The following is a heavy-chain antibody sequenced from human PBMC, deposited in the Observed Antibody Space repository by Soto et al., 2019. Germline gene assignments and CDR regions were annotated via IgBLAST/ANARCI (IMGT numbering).Heavy chain of an antibody. J-gene: IGHJ4*02. CDR2: ISSSSSTI. D-gene: IGHD2-15*01. Sequence: GGSLRLSCAASGFTFSSYSMNWVRQAPGKGLEWVSYISSSSSTIYYADSVKGRFTISRDNAKNSLYLQMNSLRAEDTAVYYCARDRGCNSHYFDYWGQGTLVTVSS. CDR3: ARDRGCNSHYFDY. V-gene: IGHV3-48*01. CDR1: GFTFSSYS.